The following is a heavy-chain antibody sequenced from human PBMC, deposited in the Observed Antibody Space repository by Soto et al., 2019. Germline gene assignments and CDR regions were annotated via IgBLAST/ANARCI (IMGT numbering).Heavy chain of an antibody. D-gene: IGHD3-22*01. CDR3: ARVAYYYDSSGYFY. V-gene: IGHV3-23*01. CDR1: GLTFSNYA. CDR2: IGGRGDNT. Sequence: GGSLRLSCAASGLTFSNYAMSWVRQAPGKGLEWVSSIGGRGDNTYYADSVEGRFTISRDNAKNSLYLQMNSLRAEDTAVYYCARVAYYYDSSGYFYWGQGTLVTVSS. J-gene: IGHJ4*02.